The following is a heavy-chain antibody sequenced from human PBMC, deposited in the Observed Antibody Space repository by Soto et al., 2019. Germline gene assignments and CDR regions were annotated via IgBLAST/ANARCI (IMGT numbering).Heavy chain of an antibody. D-gene: IGHD2-2*01. J-gene: IGHJ5*02. Sequence: SETLSLTCTVSGGSISSGGYYWSWIRQHPGKGLEWIGYIYYSGSTYYNPSLKSRVTISVDTSKNQFSLKLSSVTAADTAVHYCAREGYCSSTSCYEFYWFDPWGQGTLVTVS. CDR2: IYYSGST. CDR1: GGSISSGGYY. CDR3: AREGYCSSTSCYEFYWFDP. V-gene: IGHV4-31*03.